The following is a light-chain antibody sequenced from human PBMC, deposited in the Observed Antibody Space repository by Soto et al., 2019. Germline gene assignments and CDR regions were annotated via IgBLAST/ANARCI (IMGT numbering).Light chain of an antibody. V-gene: IGLV7-43*01. CDR1: TGAVTSGYY. CDR2: GTS. J-gene: IGLJ3*02. CDR3: LIYYGGAQV. Sequence: QAVVTQEPSLTVSPGGTVTLTCASSTGAVTSGYYPNWFQQKPGQAPRALIYGTSNKHSWTPARFSGSLLGGKAALTLSGVEPVDESEYYCLIYYGGAQVFGGGTKLTVL.